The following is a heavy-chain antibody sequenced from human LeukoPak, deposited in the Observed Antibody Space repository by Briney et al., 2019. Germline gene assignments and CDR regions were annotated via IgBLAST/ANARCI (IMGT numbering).Heavy chain of an antibody. CDR1: GGSFSGYY. J-gene: IGHJ6*02. CDR2: INHSGST. Sequence: PSETLSLTCAVYGGSFSGYYWSWIRQPPGKGQEWIGEINHSGSTNYNPSLKSRVTISVDTSRNQFSLKLSSVTAADTAVYYCARRPRVRVGYCSSTSCYRYYYYGMDVWGQGTTVTVSS. CDR3: ARRPRVRVGYCSSTSCYRYYYYGMDV. V-gene: IGHV4-34*01. D-gene: IGHD2-2*01.